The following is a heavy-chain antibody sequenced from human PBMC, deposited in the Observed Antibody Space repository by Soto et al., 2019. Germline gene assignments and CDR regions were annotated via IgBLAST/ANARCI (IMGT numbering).Heavy chain of an antibody. V-gene: IGHV3-74*01. CDR3: ASGLVEYSSSWYDY. D-gene: IGHD6-13*01. Sequence: EVQLVESGGGLVQPGGSLRLSFAASGFTFSNYWMHWVRQDPGKGLVWVSRINSDGSSTNYADSVKGRFTISRDNAKNTLYLQMNSLRAEDTAVYYCASGLVEYSSSWYDYWGQGTLVTVSS. J-gene: IGHJ4*02. CDR1: GFTFSNYW. CDR2: INSDGSST.